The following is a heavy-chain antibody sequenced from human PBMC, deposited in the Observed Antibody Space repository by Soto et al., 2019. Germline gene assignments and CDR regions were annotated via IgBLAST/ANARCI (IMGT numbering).Heavy chain of an antibody. J-gene: IGHJ6*02. Sequence: AAVNGSCKPSGYSFCGSAIHWVSQAPVQIHERMGCINAGYGNTKSSQKFKDRVTISRDTSASTAYMELSSLRSEDTAVYYCASSGRSYDFWSGYLPHYYYGMDGWGQGTTVTVS. CDR3: ASSGRSYDFWSGYLPHYYYGMDG. D-gene: IGHD3-3*01. CDR1: GYSFCGSA. CDR2: INAGYGNT. V-gene: IGHV1-3*01.